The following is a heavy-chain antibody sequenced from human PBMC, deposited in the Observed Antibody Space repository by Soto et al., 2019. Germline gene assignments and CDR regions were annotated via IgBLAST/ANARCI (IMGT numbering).Heavy chain of an antibody. CDR3: ARDGYYYDSSGYLPYYFDY. D-gene: IGHD3-22*01. Sequence: ASVKVSCKASGYTFTGYYMHWVRQAPGQGLDWMGWINPNSGGTNYAQKFQGRVTMTRDTSISTAYMELSRLRSDDTAVYYCARDGYYYDSSGYLPYYFDYWGQGTLVTVSS. CDR2: INPNSGGT. J-gene: IGHJ4*02. CDR1: GYTFTGYY. V-gene: IGHV1-2*02.